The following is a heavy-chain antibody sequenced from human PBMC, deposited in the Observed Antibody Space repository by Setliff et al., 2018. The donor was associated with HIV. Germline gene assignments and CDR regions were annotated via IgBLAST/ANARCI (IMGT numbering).Heavy chain of an antibody. CDR2: IHHSGST. Sequence: CTVSGPSVSNTDYYWGWIRLPPGKGLEWIASIHHSGSTWYNPSLKSRVTISADMSKNQFSLKLFSVTAADTAVYYCARPSFGIGGGSIFDSWGQGTVVTVSS. CDR3: ARPSFGIGGGSIFDS. V-gene: IGHV4-39*01. J-gene: IGHJ4*02. D-gene: IGHD3-3*01. CDR1: GPSVSNTDYY.